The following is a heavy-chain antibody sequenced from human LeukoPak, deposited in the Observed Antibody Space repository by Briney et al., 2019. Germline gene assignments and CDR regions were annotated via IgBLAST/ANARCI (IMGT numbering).Heavy chain of an antibody. J-gene: IGHJ6*04. D-gene: IGHD3-10*02. CDR1: GFTFSSFE. Sequence: GGSLRLSCAASGFTFSSFEMNWVRQAPGKGLEWVSYISSSGSPIYYADSVKGRFTISRDNAKNSLYLQMNSLRAEDTAVYYCAELGITMIGGVWGKGTTVTISS. V-gene: IGHV3-48*03. CDR3: AELGITMIGGV. CDR2: ISSSGSPI.